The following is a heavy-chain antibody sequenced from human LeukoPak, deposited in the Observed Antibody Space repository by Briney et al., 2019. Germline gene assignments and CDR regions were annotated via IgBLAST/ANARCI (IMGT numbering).Heavy chain of an antibody. CDR3: ARDERAYYSDSGSSSPRGYYYYYMDV. CDR1: GFSFSDYY. Sequence: GGSLRLSCAASGFSFSDYYMTWIRQTPGKGLEWVSDISSNGRGTFYAESVRGRFTVSRDNAKKSLYLQMNSLRVEDTAVYYCARDERAYYSDSGSSSPRGYYYYYMDVWGKGITVTISS. V-gene: IGHV3-11*01. CDR2: ISSNGRGT. D-gene: IGHD3-10*01. J-gene: IGHJ6*03.